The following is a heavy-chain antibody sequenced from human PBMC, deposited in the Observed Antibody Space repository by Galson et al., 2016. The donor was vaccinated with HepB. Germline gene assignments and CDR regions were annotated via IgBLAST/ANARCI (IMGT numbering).Heavy chain of an antibody. V-gene: IGHV4-34*01. CDR1: GGSLSGHF. Sequence: SETLSLTCAVHGGSLSGHFWSWIRQPPGKGLEWIGEINEREDMNFNPSLRSRVILSIDESKNQFSLKVTAVTAADTAMYYWAGWCIGEKCSSKDYWGPGIMATVSS. D-gene: IGHD2-8*01. CDR3: AGWCIGEKCSSKDY. CDR2: INEREDM. J-gene: IGHJ4*02.